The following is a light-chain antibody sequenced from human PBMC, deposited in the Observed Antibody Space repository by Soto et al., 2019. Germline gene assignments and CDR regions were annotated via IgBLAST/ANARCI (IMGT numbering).Light chain of an antibody. CDR1: QSLSDW. CDR2: RAS. CDR3: QQYSDYPLT. Sequence: DIQMTQSPSTLSASVGDRVTITCRASQSLSDWLAWYQQKPGTAPRLLIYRASTLEDGLPSRFSGSGSGTEFTVTISSLQPGDFATYYCQQYSDYPLTFGGGTKVEIK. J-gene: IGKJ4*01. V-gene: IGKV1-5*03.